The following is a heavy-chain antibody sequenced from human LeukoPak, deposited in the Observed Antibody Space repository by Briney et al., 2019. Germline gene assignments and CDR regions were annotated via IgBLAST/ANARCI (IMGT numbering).Heavy chain of an antibody. CDR3: ARVGFMAPLLWLGELPKDNWFDP. Sequence: SETLSLTCAVYGGSFSGYYWSWIRQPPGKGLEWIGEINHSGSTNYNPSLKSRVTISVDTSKNQFSLKLSSVTAADTAVYYCARVGFMAPLLWLGELPKDNWFDPWGQGTLVTVSS. CDR1: GGSFSGYY. J-gene: IGHJ5*02. CDR2: INHSGST. D-gene: IGHD3-10*01. V-gene: IGHV4-34*01.